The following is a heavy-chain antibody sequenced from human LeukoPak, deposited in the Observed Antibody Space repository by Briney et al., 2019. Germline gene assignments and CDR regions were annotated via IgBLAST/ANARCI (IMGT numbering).Heavy chain of an antibody. CDR2: MNPNSGNT. Sequence: ASVKVSCKASGYTFTSYDMNWVRQATGQGLEWMGWMNPNSGNTSYAQKVQGRVTITRNTSISTAYMELSSLRAEDTAVYYCARASMVRGVIIIYYYYSMDVWGKGTTVTISS. CDR3: ARASMVRGVIIIYYYYSMDV. D-gene: IGHD3-10*01. J-gene: IGHJ6*03. V-gene: IGHV1-8*03. CDR1: GYTFTSYD.